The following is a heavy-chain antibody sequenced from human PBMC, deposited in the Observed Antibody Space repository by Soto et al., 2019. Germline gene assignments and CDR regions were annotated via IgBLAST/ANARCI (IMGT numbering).Heavy chain of an antibody. CDR3: ASTYYNDSSGPFDY. CDR2: IYYSGST. CDR1: GGSISSGGYY. V-gene: IGHV4-31*03. Sequence: SETLSLTCTVSGGSISSGGYYWSWIRQHPGKGLEWIGYIYYSGSTYHTPSLESRVTISVDTSKNQFSLKLSSVTAADTAVYYCASTYYNDSSGPFDYWGQGTLVTVSS. D-gene: IGHD3-22*01. J-gene: IGHJ4*02.